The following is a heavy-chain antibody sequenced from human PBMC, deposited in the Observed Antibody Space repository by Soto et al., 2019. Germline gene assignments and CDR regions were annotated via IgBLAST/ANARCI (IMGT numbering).Heavy chain of an antibody. CDR1: GYIFTSYW. J-gene: IGHJ3*02. CDR2: FYPADSDT. CDR3: ARPNWGGAFDI. D-gene: IGHD7-27*01. V-gene: IGHV5-51*01. Sequence: GESLKISCKGSGYIFTSYWIGWVRQMPGKGLEWMGIFYPADSDTRYSPSFQGQVTISADKSITTAYLQWSSLKTSDTAMYYCARPNWGGAFDIWGQGTMVTVSS.